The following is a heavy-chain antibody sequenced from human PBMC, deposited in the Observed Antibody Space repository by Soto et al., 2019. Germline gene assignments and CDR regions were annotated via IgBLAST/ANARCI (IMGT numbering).Heavy chain of an antibody. D-gene: IGHD3-10*01. V-gene: IGHV4-4*02. CDR2: VFHSGST. J-gene: IGHJ3*02. CDR3: ARVGTLRAFDI. CDR1: GGSISSDNW. Sequence: PSETLSLTCGVSGGSISSDNWWSWVRQPPGQGLEWIGEVFHSGSTNYIPSLKSRVTISIDKPQNQFYLKLSSVTAADTAVYYCARVGTLRAFDIWGQGTTVTVSS.